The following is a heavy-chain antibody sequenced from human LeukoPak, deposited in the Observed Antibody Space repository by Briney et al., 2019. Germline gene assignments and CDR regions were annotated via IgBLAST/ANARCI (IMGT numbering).Heavy chain of an antibody. V-gene: IGHV3-30*18. Sequence: PGGSLRLSCAASGFTFSSYAMSWARQAPEKALVWVTVLSYDGRNKYSRDSVKGRFTISRDNSKNTVYLEMNRLRPEDTAVYHCAKAGGYCSGGNCYSNFWGQGILVTVSS. CDR1: GFTFSSYA. CDR3: AKAGGYCSGGNCYSNF. J-gene: IGHJ4*02. CDR2: LSYDGRNK. D-gene: IGHD2-15*01.